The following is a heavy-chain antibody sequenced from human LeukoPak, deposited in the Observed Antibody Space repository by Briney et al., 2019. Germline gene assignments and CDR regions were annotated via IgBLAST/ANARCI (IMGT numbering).Heavy chain of an antibody. CDR1: GFTFSSYS. D-gene: IGHD2-2*01. Sequence: GGSLRLSCAASGFTFSSYSMNWVRQAPGKGLEWVSSISSTSSYIYYADSVKGRFTTSRDNAKNSLYLQMNSLRADDTAVYYCTGYNWFDPWGQGTLVSVSS. V-gene: IGHV3-21*01. J-gene: IGHJ5*02. CDR3: TGYNWFDP. CDR2: ISSTSSYI.